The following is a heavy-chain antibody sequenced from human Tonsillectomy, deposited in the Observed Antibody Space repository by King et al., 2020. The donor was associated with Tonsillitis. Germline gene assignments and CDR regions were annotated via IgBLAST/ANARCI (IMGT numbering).Heavy chain of an antibody. D-gene: IGHD4-23*01. CDR2: MNPNSGNT. CDR1: GYTFTSHN. Sequence: QLVQSGAEVKKPGASVKVSCKPSGYTFTSHNINWVRQATGQGLEWMGWMNPNSGNTGYAQKFQGRVTMTRNTSISTAYMELTSLRSEDTAIYYCGRAPSGKTGGDYWGQGTLVTVSS. J-gene: IGHJ4*02. V-gene: IGHV1-8*01. CDR3: GRAPSGKTGGDY.